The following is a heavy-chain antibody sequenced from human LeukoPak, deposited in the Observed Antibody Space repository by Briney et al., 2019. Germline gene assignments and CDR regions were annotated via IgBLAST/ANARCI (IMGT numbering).Heavy chain of an antibody. Sequence: SETLALTCSVSGGSISSYYWSWIRQPPGKGLEWIGYIYYSGSTNYNPSLKSRVTISVDTSKNQFSLKLSSVTAADTAEYYCAREPYGSGTFEHWGQGTLVTVSA. J-gene: IGHJ4*02. V-gene: IGHV4-59*01. CDR3: AREPYGSGTFEH. D-gene: IGHD3-10*01. CDR2: IYYSGST. CDR1: GGSISSYY.